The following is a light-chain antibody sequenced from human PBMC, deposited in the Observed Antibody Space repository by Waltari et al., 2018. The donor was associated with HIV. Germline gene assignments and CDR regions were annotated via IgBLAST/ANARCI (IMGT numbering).Light chain of an antibody. J-gene: IGLJ3*02. CDR2: DNN. Sequence: QSVLTQPPSVSAAPGQKVTISCSVSSNFENNFVSWYQHLPGAAPKLLIYDNNNRPSGISDRFSGSKSGTSATLGITGLQTGDEADYYCGTWDPRLGSAVFGGGTKLTVL. CDR1: SSNFENNF. CDR3: GTWDPRLGSAV. V-gene: IGLV1-51*01.